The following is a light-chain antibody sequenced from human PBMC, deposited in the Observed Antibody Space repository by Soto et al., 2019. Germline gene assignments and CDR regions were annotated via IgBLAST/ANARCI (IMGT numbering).Light chain of an antibody. CDR3: AAWDDSLNGVV. CDR2: IND. J-gene: IGLJ2*01. Sequence: QSALTQPPSASGTPGQRVTISCSGSSSNIGSYTVNWYQQLPGAAPKLLIYINDQRPSGVPDRFSGSKSGTSASLAISGLQSEDEADYYCAAWDDSLNGVVFGRGTKLTVL. V-gene: IGLV1-44*01. CDR1: SSNIGSYT.